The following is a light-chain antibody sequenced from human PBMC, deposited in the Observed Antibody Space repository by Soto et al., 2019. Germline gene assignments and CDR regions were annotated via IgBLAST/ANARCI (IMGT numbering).Light chain of an antibody. Sequence: EMTQSPSSLSASVGDRVTITCRASQSISNNLNWYQFKPGKAPKLVIYPASNLQSGVPSTFSDRGFGTVFGLSISSPHTEDAATSDCEQSYGPPYSFGLGTKVEIK. CDR3: EQSYGPPYS. CDR2: PAS. CDR1: QSISNN. J-gene: IGKJ2*01. V-gene: IGKV1-39*01.